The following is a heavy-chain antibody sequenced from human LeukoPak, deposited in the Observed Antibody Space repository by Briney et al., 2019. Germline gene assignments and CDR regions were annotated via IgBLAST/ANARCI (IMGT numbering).Heavy chain of an antibody. J-gene: IGHJ4*02. CDR3: ARDPGIAVSGAGLDY. D-gene: IGHD6-19*01. Sequence: TGGSLRVSCAASGFTFSSYGMHWVRQAPGKGLEWVAAISYDGSNQYYADSVKGRYTISRDNSKNMLYLQMNSLRAEDTAVFYCARDPGIAVSGAGLDYWGQGTLVTVSS. CDR2: ISYDGSNQ. CDR1: GFTFSSYG. V-gene: IGHV3-30*03.